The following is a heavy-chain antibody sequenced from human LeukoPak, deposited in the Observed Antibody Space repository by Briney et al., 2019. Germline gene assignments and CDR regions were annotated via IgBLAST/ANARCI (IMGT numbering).Heavy chain of an antibody. Sequence: GGSLRLSCAASGFTFSSYAMNWVRQAPGKGLVWVSRINSDGSSTSYADSVKGRFTISRDNAKNTLYLQMNCLRAEDTAVYYCARDPGSSGYYGFDYWGQGTLVTVSS. CDR1: GFTFSSYA. D-gene: IGHD3-22*01. CDR2: INSDGSST. J-gene: IGHJ4*02. CDR3: ARDPGSSGYYGFDY. V-gene: IGHV3-74*01.